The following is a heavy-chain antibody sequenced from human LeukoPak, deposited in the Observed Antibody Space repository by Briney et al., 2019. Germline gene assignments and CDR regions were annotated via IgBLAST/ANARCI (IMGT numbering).Heavy chain of an antibody. Sequence: ASVKVSCKASGYTLTTYYMHWMRRAPGQGPEWMGIINPRGGSTDYSQKFQGRITMTSDTSTSTVYMELSSLRSDDTAVYFCARVGSAAATADYWGQGTLVTVSS. CDR2: INPRGGST. CDR3: ARVGSAAATADY. J-gene: IGHJ4*02. V-gene: IGHV1-46*01. CDR1: GYTLTTYY. D-gene: IGHD6-25*01.